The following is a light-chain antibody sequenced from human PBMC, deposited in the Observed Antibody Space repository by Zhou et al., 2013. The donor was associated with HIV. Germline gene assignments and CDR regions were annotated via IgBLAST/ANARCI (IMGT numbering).Light chain of an antibody. CDR1: QSVSHY. J-gene: IGKJ1*01. Sequence: EIVLTQSPGTLSLSPGERATLSCRASQSVSHYLAWYQQKPGQPPRLLISYASNRATGIPARFSGSGSGTDFTLTISSLEPEDFAVYYCQQRSSWPGTFGRGTKVEVK. CDR3: QQRSSWPGT. CDR2: YAS. V-gene: IGKV3-11*01.